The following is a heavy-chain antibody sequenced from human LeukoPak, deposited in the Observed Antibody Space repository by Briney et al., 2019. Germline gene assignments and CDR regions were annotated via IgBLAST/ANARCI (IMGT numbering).Heavy chain of an antibody. CDR1: GGSIINRSYY. D-gene: IGHD1-1*01. J-gene: IGHJ6*03. CDR2: IYYSGTT. Sequence: PSETLSLTCTVSGGSIINRSYYWDWIRQPPGKGLEWIGSIYYSGTTYYNPSLKSRVIISVDASKNQFSLKLSSVTAADTAVYYCVARNGDYSYMDVWGKGTTVTVSS. V-gene: IGHV4-39*01. CDR3: VARNGDYSYMDV.